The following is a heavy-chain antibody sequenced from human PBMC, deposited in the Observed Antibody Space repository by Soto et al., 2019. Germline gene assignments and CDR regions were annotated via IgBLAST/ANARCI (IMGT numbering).Heavy chain of an antibody. Sequence: QVQLVQSGPEVKKPGASVKVSCKASGYTFSSYGLSWVRQAPGQGLEWMGWISAYNANTNYAPKFEGRVTMSTDTSTSPAFMERRSLRYDDTAVYYCARGRAINFDYWGQGTLVTVSS. J-gene: IGHJ4*02. CDR2: ISAYNANT. V-gene: IGHV1-18*01. D-gene: IGHD3-10*01. CDR1: GYTFSSYG. CDR3: ARGRAINFDY.